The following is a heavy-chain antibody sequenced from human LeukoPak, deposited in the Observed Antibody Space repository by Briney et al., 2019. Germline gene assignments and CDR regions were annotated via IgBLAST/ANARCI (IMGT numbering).Heavy chain of an antibody. V-gene: IGHV4-39*07. CDR1: GGSISSNSYY. Sequence: PSETLSLTCTVSGGSISSNSYYWGWIRQPPGKGLEWIGSIYYSGSTYYNPSLKSRVTISVDTSKNQFSLKLSSVTAADTAVYYCARPGRSGSYDGFFDYWGQGTLVTVSS. CDR3: ARPGRSGSYDGFFDY. D-gene: IGHD1-26*01. CDR2: IYYSGST. J-gene: IGHJ4*02.